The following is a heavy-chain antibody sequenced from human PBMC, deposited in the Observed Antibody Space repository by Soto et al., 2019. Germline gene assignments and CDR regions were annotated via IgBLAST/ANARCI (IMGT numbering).Heavy chain of an antibody. J-gene: IGHJ6*02. CDR2: ISSSGSTI. CDR1: GLTFSSYE. CDR3: ARDPPYSNYGMDV. Sequence: GGSLRLSCAASGLTFSSYEINWVRQAPGKGLEWVSYISSSGSTIYYADSVEGRFTISRDNAKNSLYLQMNSLRAEDTAVYYCARDPPYSNYGMDVWGQGTTVTVSS. D-gene: IGHD6-13*01. V-gene: IGHV3-48*03.